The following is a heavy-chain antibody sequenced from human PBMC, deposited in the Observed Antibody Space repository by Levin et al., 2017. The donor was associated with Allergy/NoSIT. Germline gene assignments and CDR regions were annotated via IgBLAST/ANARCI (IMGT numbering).Heavy chain of an antibody. CDR2: IYQGGGT. CDR3: ARTLRTYGDCVGFDH. V-gene: IGHV4-30-2*01. CDR1: GGSISSGDYS. J-gene: IGHJ4*02. D-gene: IGHD4-17*01. Sequence: SETLSLTCAVSGGSISSGDYSWSWIRQPPGTGLEWIGYIYQGGGTYYNPSLKSRATISADRSKNQFSLRVISVTAADTAIYYCARTLRTYGDCVGFDHWGQGTLVTVSS.